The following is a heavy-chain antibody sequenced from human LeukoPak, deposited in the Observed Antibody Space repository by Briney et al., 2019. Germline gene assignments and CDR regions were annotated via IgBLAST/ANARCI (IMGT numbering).Heavy chain of an antibody. V-gene: IGHV3-7*01. Sequence: GGSLRLSCAASEFTFSSYWMSWVRQAPGKGLEWVANIKQDGSEKYYVDSVKGRFTISRDNAKNSLYLQMNSLRAEDTAVYYGASGYGADFDYWGQGTLVTVSS. J-gene: IGHJ4*02. CDR2: IKQDGSEK. CDR3: ASGYGADFDY. CDR1: EFTFSSYW. D-gene: IGHD4-17*01.